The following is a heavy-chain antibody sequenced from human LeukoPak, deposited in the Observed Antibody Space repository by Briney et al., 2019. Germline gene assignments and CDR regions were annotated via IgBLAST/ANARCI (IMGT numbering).Heavy chain of an antibody. CDR3: ARRGDILTDYAFDY. V-gene: IGHV4-39*01. Sequence: SETLSRTCTVSGGSITSNSHHWDWIRQAPGKGLEWIGNIYYSGTTSYNPSLQSRVSISVGTSKNQFSLRLSSVTAADTAVYYCARRGDILTDYAFDYWGQGTLVTVSS. CDR2: IYYSGTT. CDR1: GGSITSNSHH. D-gene: IGHD3-9*01. J-gene: IGHJ4*02.